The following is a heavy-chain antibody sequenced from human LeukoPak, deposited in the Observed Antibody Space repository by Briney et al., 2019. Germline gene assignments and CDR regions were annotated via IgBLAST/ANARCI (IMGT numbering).Heavy chain of an antibody. CDR1: GFTFDDYA. J-gene: IGHJ4*02. CDR3: AKDGITIFWIH. V-gene: IGHV3-9*01. Sequence: GGSLRLSCAASGFTFDDYAMHWVRQAPGKGLEWVSGISWNSGSIGYADSVKGRFTISRDNAKNSLYLQMNSLRAEDTAVYYCAKDGITIFWIHWGQGALVTVSS. CDR2: ISWNSGSI. D-gene: IGHD3-9*01.